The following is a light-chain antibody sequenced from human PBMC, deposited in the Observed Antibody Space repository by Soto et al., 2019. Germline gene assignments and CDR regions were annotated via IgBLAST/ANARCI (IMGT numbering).Light chain of an antibody. CDR1: QSVSNNY. V-gene: IGKV3-20*01. J-gene: IGKJ1*01. CDR3: QQYGSSGT. CDR2: GXS. Sequence: ELVFTQSPGTLSLSPGERATLSCRASQSVSNNYLAWYQQKPGQAXRLLIYGXSNRATGIPDRFSGSGSGTDFTLTISRREPEDFAVYYCQQYGSSGTFGQGTKVDIK.